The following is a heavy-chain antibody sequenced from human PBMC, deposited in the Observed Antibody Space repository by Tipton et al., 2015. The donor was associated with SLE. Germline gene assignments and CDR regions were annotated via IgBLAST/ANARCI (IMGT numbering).Heavy chain of an antibody. J-gene: IGHJ4*02. Sequence: TLSLTCAVYGGSFSGYSWSWIRQPPGKGLEWIGEINHSGSTNYNPSLKSRVTISVDTSKNQFSLKLSSVTAADTAVYYCAGPPGVTTAGWGQGTLVTVSS. V-gene: IGHV4-34*01. CDR2: INHSGST. CDR1: GGSFSGYS. CDR3: AGPPGVTTAG. D-gene: IGHD4-17*01.